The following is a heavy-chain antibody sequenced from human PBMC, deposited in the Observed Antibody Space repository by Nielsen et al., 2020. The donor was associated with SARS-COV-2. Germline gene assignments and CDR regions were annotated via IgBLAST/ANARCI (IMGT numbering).Heavy chain of an antibody. CDR2: IYYSGST. V-gene: IGHV4-31*03. CDR3: ARVGLGDCSSTSCYSAFDI. J-gene: IGHJ3*02. Sequence: LRLSCTVSGGSISSGGYYWSWIRQHPGKGLEWIGYIYYSGSTYYNPSLKSRVTISVDTSKNQFSLKLSSVTAADTAVYYCARVGLGDCSSTSCYSAFDIWGQGTMVTVSS. D-gene: IGHD2-2*02. CDR1: GGSISSGGYY.